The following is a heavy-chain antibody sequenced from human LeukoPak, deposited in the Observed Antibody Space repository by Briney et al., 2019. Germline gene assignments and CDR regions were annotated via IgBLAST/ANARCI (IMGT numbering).Heavy chain of an antibody. CDR3: ATSRDGYNPLDY. CDR2: ISAYNGNT. CDR1: GYTFTNYG. J-gene: IGHJ4*02. V-gene: IGHV1-18*01. Sequence: ASVKVSCKTSGYTFTNYGISWVRQAPGRGLEWMGWISAYNGNTNYAQKFQGRVTMTTDTSTSTAYMGLTSLTSDDTAVYYCATSRDGYNPLDYWGQGTLVTVS. D-gene: IGHD5-24*01.